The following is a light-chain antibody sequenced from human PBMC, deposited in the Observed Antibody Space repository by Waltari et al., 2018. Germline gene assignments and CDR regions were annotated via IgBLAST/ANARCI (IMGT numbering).Light chain of an antibody. CDR1: RTLNVADFN. Sequence: QPVLTQPPSSSASPGESARRTCTLPRTLNVADFNISWYQQKPGSPPRFLLYYKSDSEKAQGSGVPSRFSGSKDASANAGILLISGLQSEDEADYYCMFWPSNVWVFGGGTKLTVL. J-gene: IGLJ3*02. V-gene: IGLV5-37*01. CDR3: MFWPSNVWV. CDR2: YKSDSEK.